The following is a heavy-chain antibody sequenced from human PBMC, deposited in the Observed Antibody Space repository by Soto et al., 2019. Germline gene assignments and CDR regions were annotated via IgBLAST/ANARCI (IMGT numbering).Heavy chain of an antibody. J-gene: IGHJ4*02. D-gene: IGHD1-1*01. V-gene: IGHV4-59*08. CDR1: GGSISSYY. CDR3: ARLGGTTRIDY. Sequence: QVHLQESGPGLVKPSETLSLTCTVSGGSISSYYWSWIRQPPGKGLEWIGYIYYSGNTNYNPSLRSRVTISVDTSKNQFSLKLSSVTAADTAVYYCARLGGTTRIDYWGQGTLVTVSS. CDR2: IYYSGNT.